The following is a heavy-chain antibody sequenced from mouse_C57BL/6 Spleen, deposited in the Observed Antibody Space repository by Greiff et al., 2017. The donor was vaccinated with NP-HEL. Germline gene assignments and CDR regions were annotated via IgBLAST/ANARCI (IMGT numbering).Heavy chain of an antibody. D-gene: IGHD2-3*01. CDR3: ARLGWLLDYYAMDY. J-gene: IGHJ4*01. Sequence: QVQLQQPGAELVRPGSSVKLSCKASGYTFTSYWMDWVKQRPGQGLEWIGNIYPSDSETHYNQKFKDKATLTVDKSSSTAYMQLSSLTSEDSAVYYCARLGWLLDYYAMDYWGQGTSVTVSS. CDR2: IYPSDSET. CDR1: GYTFTSYW. V-gene: IGHV1-61*01.